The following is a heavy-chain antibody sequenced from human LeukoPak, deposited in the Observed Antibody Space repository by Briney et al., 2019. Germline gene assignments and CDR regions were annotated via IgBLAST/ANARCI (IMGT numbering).Heavy chain of an antibody. D-gene: IGHD6-19*01. CDR2: VYYSGST. J-gene: IGHJ4*02. V-gene: IGHV4-59*01. CDR1: GGSISSYY. Sequence: SETLSLTCTVSGGSISSYYWSWIRRPPGKGLEWIGYVYYSGSTNYNPSLKSRVTISVDTSKNQFSLKLSSVTAADTAVYYCARATVAGFFFDYWGQGTLVTVSS. CDR3: ARATVAGFFFDY.